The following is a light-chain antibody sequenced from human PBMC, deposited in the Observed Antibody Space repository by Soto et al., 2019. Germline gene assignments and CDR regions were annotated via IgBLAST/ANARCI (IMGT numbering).Light chain of an antibody. V-gene: IGKV3-20*01. J-gene: IGKJ1*01. CDR2: GAS. CDR3: QLYGSSPPRT. CDR1: QSVSSTY. Sequence: EIVLTQSPGTLSLSPGERATLSCRASQSVSSTYLGWYQQKPGQAPRLLIYGASSRATGIPDRFSGSGSGTDFTLTIARLEPEDSAVYYCQLYGSSPPRTFGQGTKVEIK.